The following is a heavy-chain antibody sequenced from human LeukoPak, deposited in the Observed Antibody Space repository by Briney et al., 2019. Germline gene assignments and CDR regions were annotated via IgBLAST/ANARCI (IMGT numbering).Heavy chain of an antibody. Sequence: PGGSLRLSCAASGFTFSDYSMNWVRQAPGKGLEGISWVGIDSGNTKYADSVKGRFTISGEKAKNSLYLQMSSLRVGDTAVYYCARDHNYAFDNWGQGTLVTVSS. CDR2: VGIDSGNT. D-gene: IGHD1-1*01. V-gene: IGHV3-48*01. CDR3: ARDHNYAFDN. CDR1: GFTFSDYS. J-gene: IGHJ4*02.